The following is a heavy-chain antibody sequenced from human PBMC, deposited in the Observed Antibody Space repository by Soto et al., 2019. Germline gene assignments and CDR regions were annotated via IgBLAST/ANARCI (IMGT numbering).Heavy chain of an antibody. D-gene: IGHD5-12*01. Sequence: PGGSLRLSCITSGFTFTNYAFHWVRQAPGKGLEWVAVISFDGSNIHYADSVKGRFTISRDKSKNTLSLQMNSLRAGDTALYFCARDDGATAVASAFEYWGQGTLVTVSS. CDR1: GFTFTNYA. CDR3: ARDDGATAVASAFEY. V-gene: IGHV3-30-3*01. CDR2: ISFDGSNI. J-gene: IGHJ4*01.